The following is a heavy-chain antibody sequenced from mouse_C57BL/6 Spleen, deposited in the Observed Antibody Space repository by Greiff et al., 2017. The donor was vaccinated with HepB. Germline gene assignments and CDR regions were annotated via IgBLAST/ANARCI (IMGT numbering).Heavy chain of an antibody. CDR2: IYPGDGDT. D-gene: IGHD2-4*01. V-gene: IGHV1-82*01. CDR1: GYAFSSSW. J-gene: IGHJ2*01. CDR3: ARDEGLRRDFDY. Sequence: VKLQESGPELVKPGASVKISCKASGYAFSSSWMNWVKQRPGKGLEWIGRIYPGDGDTNYNGKFKGKATLTADKSSSTAYMQLSSLTSEDSAVYFCARDEGLRRDFDYWGQGTTLTVSS.